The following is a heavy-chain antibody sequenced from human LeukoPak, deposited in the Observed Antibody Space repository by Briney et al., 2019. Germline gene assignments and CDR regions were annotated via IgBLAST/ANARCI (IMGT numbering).Heavy chain of an antibody. Sequence: SVKVSCKASGGTFSSYAISWVRQAPGQGLEWMGGIIPIFGTANYAQKFQGRVTITADESTSTAYMELSSLRSEDTAVYYCASSGGYDSPVGSFDYWGQGTLVTVSS. CDR1: GGTFSSYA. J-gene: IGHJ4*02. CDR3: ASSGGYDSPVGSFDY. V-gene: IGHV1-69*01. CDR2: IIPIFGTA. D-gene: IGHD5-12*01.